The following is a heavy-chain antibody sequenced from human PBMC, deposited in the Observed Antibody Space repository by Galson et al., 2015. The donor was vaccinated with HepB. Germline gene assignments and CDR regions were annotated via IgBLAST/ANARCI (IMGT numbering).Heavy chain of an antibody. Sequence: SLRLSCAASGFTFSSYSMNWVRQAPGKGLEWVSSISSSSSYIYYADSVKGRFTISRDNAKNSLYLQMNSLRTEDTAVYYCARDGEYCSSTSCYVSYYYGMDVWGQGTTVTVSS. D-gene: IGHD2-2*01. J-gene: IGHJ6*02. CDR2: ISSSSSYI. CDR3: ARDGEYCSSTSCYVSYYYGMDV. CDR1: GFTFSSYS. V-gene: IGHV3-21*01.